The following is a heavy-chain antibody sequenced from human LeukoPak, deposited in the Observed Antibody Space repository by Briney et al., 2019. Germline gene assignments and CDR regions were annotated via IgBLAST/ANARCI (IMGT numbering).Heavy chain of an antibody. CDR1: GGSISSYY. CDR2: IYTSGST. V-gene: IGHV4-4*07. J-gene: IGHJ3*02. Sequence: ASETLSLTCTVSGGSISSYYWSWIRQPAGKGLEWIGRIYTSGSTNYNPSLKSRVTMSVDTSKNQFSLQLSSVTAADTAVYYCARVPYDSSGYYSDAFDIWGQGTMVTVSS. CDR3: ARVPYDSSGYYSDAFDI. D-gene: IGHD3-22*01.